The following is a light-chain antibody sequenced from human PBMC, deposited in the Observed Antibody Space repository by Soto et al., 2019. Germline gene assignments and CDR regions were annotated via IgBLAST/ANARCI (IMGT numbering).Light chain of an antibody. Sequence: DIHRTQSPSSLSASVGDSVTITCRASQSISNYLNWYQQKPGKAPKLLVYAASSLQSGVPSRFSGSGSGADFIISISSRQAEDFAKYDCQQIYSTPFTVGPSTKEDI. V-gene: IGKV1-39*01. CDR3: QQIYSTPFT. CDR2: AAS. CDR1: QSISNY. J-gene: IGKJ3*01.